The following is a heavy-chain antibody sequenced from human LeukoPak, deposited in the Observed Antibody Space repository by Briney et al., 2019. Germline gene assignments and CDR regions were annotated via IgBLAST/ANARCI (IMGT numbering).Heavy chain of an antibody. V-gene: IGHV4-59*11. CDR2: ISYIEST. CDR3: ARDLVTVTKGFDI. D-gene: IGHD4-17*01. CDR1: DDSFSSHY. Sequence: SETLSLTCAVSDDSFSSHYWTWIRQPPGKGLEWIGYISYIESTNYNPSLKSRVTISIDTSKNQFSLKLSSVTAADTAVYYCARDLVTVTKGFDIWGQGTMVSVSS. J-gene: IGHJ3*02.